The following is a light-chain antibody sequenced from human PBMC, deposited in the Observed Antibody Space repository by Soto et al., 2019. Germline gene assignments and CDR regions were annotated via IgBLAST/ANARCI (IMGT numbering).Light chain of an antibody. CDR3: SSYTGGSTYV. J-gene: IGLJ1*01. Sequence: QSALTQPASVSGSPRQSITISCTGTSSDIGGYKYVSWYQQHPGKAPKLMIYDGSNRPSGVSNRFSGSKSGNTATLTISGLQDEDEAEYYCSSYTGGSTYVFGTGTKVTVL. CDR1: SSDIGGYKY. V-gene: IGLV2-14*01. CDR2: DGS.